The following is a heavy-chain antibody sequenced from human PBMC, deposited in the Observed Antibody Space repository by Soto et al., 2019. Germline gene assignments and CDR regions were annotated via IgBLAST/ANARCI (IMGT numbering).Heavy chain of an antibody. CDR1: GGSISGYY. V-gene: IGHV4-59*13. D-gene: IGHD3-16*01. CDR3: ARAYSDYASDY. J-gene: IGHJ4*02. Sequence: TSETLSLTCTVSGGSISGYYWGWIRQPPGKGLEWIGYIYYNGSTNSNPSLKSRVAIPVDTSRSQFSLKLNSVSAADTAVYYCARAYSDYASDYWGQGTLVTVSS. CDR2: IYYNGST.